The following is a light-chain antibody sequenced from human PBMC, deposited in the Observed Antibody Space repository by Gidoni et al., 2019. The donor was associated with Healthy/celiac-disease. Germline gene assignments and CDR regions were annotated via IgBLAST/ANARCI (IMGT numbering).Light chain of an antibody. J-gene: IGKJ2*01. CDR3: QQYCNSPLYT. Sequence: IVLTQSPGTLSLSPGERATLPCRASQSVSSSYFAWYQQKPGQAPRLLIYGASSRAPGIPKRFSGSGAGANFTLTISRLEPEDFAVYYCQQYCNSPLYTFGQGTKVEIK. CDR2: GAS. V-gene: IGKV3-20*01. CDR1: QSVSSSY.